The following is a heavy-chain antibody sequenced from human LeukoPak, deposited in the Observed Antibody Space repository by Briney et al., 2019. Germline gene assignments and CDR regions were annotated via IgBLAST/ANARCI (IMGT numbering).Heavy chain of an antibody. CDR2: ISSSSSYI. V-gene: IGHV3-21*01. CDR1: GFTFSSYS. J-gene: IGHJ6*02. D-gene: IGHD2-2*02. Sequence: GGSLRLSCAASGFTFSSYSMNWVRQAPGKGLEWVSSISSSSSYIYYADSVKGRFTISRDNAKNSLYLQMNSLRAEDTAVYYCARRYCSSTSCYNYYGMDVWGRGTTVTVSS. CDR3: ARRYCSSTSCYNYYGMDV.